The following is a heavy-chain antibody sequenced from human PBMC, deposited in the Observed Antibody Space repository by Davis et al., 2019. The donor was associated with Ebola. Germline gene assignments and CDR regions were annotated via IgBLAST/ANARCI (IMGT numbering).Heavy chain of an antibody. V-gene: IGHV1-3*01. CDR3: ARVDSGSYYLDAFDI. D-gene: IGHD1-26*01. CDR2: INAGNGNT. J-gene: IGHJ3*02. CDR1: GYTFTNYA. Sequence: ASVKVSCKTSGYTFTNYAIHWVRQAPGQSLEWMAWINAGNGNTKYSQKFQGRVTITRDTSASTAYMELSSLRSEDTAVYYCARVDSGSYYLDAFDIWGQGTMVTVSS.